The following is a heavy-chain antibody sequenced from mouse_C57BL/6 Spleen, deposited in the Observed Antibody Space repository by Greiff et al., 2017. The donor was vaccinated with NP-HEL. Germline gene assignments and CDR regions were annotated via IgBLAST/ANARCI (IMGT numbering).Heavy chain of an antibody. CDR2: IDPEDGDT. CDR1: GFNIKDYY. D-gene: IGHD1-1*01. V-gene: IGHV14-1*01. CDR3: TTRATVADWYFDV. J-gene: IGHJ1*03. Sequence: VHVKQSGAELVRPGASVKLSCTASGFNIKDYYMHWVKQRPEQGLEWIGRIDPEDGDTEYAPKFQGKATMTADTSSNTAYLQLSSLTSEDTAVYYCTTRATVADWYFDVWGTGTTVTVSS.